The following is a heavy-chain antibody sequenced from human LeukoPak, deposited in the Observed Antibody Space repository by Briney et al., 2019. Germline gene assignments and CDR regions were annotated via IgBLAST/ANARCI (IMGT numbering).Heavy chain of an antibody. CDR2: ISSSGSTI. CDR1: GFTFSSYA. V-gene: IGHV3-48*04. D-gene: IGHD3-10*01. CDR3: ARCSTRTYYYGSGSLVDY. Sequence: GGSLRLSCAASGFTFSSYAMSWVRQAPGKGLEWVSYISSSGSTIYYADSVKGRFTISRDNAKNSLYLQMNSLRAEDTAVYYCARCSTRTYYYGSGSLVDYWGQGTLVTVSS. J-gene: IGHJ4*02.